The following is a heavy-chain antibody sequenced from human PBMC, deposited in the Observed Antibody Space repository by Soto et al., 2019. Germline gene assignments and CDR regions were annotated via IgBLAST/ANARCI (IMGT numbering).Heavy chain of an antibody. J-gene: IGHJ3*02. D-gene: IGHD3-3*01. V-gene: IGHV3-23*01. CDR3: AKDSPNYDFWFSDAFDI. CDR2: ISGSGGST. Sequence: EVQLLESGGGLVQPGGSLRLSCAASGFTFSSYAMSWVRQAPGKGLEWVSAISGSGGSTYYADSVKGRFTISRDNSKNTLYLQMNSLRAEDTAVYYCAKDSPNYDFWFSDAFDIWGQGTMVTVSS. CDR1: GFTFSSYA.